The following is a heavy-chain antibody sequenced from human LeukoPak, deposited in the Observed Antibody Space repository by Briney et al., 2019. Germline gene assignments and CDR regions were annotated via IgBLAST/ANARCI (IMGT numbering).Heavy chain of an antibody. J-gene: IGHJ4*02. D-gene: IGHD3-10*01. CDR2: IYYSGST. CDR3: ARDGGSGLFDY. Sequence: SETLSLTCTVSGGSISRHYWSWIRQPPGKGLEWIENIYYSGSTKYNPSLKSPVTISVDTSKNQFTLKLSSVTAADTAVYYCARDGGSGLFDYWGQGILVTVSS. V-gene: IGHV4-59*11. CDR1: GGSISRHY.